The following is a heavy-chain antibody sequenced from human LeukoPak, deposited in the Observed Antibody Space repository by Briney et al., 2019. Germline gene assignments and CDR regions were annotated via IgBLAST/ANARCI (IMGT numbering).Heavy chain of an antibody. CDR1: GFTFSSYG. CDR2: ISYDGSNK. V-gene: IGHV3-30*19. D-gene: IGHD1-26*01. J-gene: IGHJ4*02. CDR3: ARDYSGSYSSLGY. Sequence: GGSLRLSCAASGFTFSSYGMHWVRQAPGKGLEWVAVISYDGSNKYYADSVKGRFTISRDNSKNTLYLQMNSLRAEDTAVYYCARDYSGSYSSLGYWGQGTLVTVSS.